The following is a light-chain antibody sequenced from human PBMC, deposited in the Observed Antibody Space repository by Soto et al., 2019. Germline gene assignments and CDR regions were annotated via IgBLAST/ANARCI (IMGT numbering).Light chain of an antibody. CDR1: QDVSIF. CDR2: DAS. J-gene: IGKJ2*01. Sequence: EILLAQSPATLSLSPGERATLSCKASQDVSIFLAWYQQKPGQAPRLLIHDASNRATGVPARFSGSGSGRDFTLTITSLAPEDFEVYYCQQRSTWLYTFGQGTKLEV. V-gene: IGKV3-11*02. CDR3: QQRSTWLYT.